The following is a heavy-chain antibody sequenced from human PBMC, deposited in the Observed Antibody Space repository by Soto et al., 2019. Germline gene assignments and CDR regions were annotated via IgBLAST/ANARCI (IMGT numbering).Heavy chain of an antibody. CDR3: AGDSHQQVVVAASHDAFDI. J-gene: IGHJ3*02. D-gene: IGHD2-15*01. CDR2: IYYSGST. V-gene: IGHV4-59*11. CDR1: SGSISSLY. Sequence: ASETLSLTCSVSSGSISSLYWSWIRQPPGKGLEWIGSIYYSGSTNYNPSLKSRVTISVDTSKNQFSLKLSSLTAADTAVYYCAGDSHQQVVVAASHDAFDIWGQGTMVTVSS.